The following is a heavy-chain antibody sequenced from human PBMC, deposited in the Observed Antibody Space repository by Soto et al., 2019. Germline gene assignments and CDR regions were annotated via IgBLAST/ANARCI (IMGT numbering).Heavy chain of an antibody. V-gene: IGHV3-30-3*01. Sequence: QVQLVESGGGMVQPGRSLRLSCAASRFTFSSYSMHWVRQAPGKGLEWVAITSYDGSNKNYADSVKGRFTISRDNSKNTLYLQMNSLRPEDTAVYYCARDRGSSGWSDAFDIWGQGTMVTVSS. CDR1: RFTFSSYS. J-gene: IGHJ3*02. CDR2: TSYDGSNK. CDR3: ARDRGSSGWSDAFDI. D-gene: IGHD6-19*01.